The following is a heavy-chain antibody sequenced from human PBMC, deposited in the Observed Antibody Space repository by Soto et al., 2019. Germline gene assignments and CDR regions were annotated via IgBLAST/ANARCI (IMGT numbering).Heavy chain of an antibody. D-gene: IGHD2-2*03. CDR2: IYSSENT. CDR3: ARLNGYCISTNCHGYYGMDV. Sequence: SDTLCLTCTVSGGSVSSSIYSWGWIRQSPGKGLEWIGTIYSSENTYYNPSLLSRVTISVDTSKNEFSLRLSSVTAADTAVYYCARLNGYCISTNCHGYYGMDVWGQGTTVTVSS. V-gene: IGHV4-39*01. J-gene: IGHJ6*02. CDR1: GGSVSSSIYS.